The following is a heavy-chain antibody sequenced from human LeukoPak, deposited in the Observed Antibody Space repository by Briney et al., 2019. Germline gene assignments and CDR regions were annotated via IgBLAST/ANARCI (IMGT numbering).Heavy chain of an antibody. CDR2: ISGSGSST. CDR1: GFTFSSYV. J-gene: IGHJ4*02. D-gene: IGHD2-15*01. Sequence: QPGGSLRLSCAASGFTFSSYVVSWVRQAPGKGLEWVSAISGSGSSTYYADSVKGRFTISRDNSKNTPYLQMNSLRAEDTAVYYCAGILGYCSGGSCPIKDYWGQGTLVTVSS. V-gene: IGHV3-23*01. CDR3: AGILGYCSGGSCPIKDY.